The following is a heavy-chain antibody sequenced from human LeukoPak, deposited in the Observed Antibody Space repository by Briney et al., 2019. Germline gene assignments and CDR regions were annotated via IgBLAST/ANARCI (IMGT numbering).Heavy chain of an antibody. CDR1: GGSISSSSYY. J-gene: IGHJ4*02. Sequence: SETLSLTCTVSGGSISSSSYYWGWIRQPPGKGLEWIGNIYYSGSTNYNPSLKSRVTISVDTSKNQFSLKLSSVTAADTAFFYCARLGGGYAFFDYWGQGTLVTVSS. CDR2: IYYSGST. D-gene: IGHD5-12*01. V-gene: IGHV4-61*05. CDR3: ARLGGGYAFFDY.